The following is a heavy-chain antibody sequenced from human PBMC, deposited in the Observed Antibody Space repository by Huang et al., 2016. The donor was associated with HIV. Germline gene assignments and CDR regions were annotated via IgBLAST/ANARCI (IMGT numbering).Heavy chain of an antibody. Sequence: QVQLVQSGAEVKKSGSSVKVSCKASGGTFSRFGITWVRQAPGQGLEWRVGIIPILGTINYEQKFQGRVTITADEFTSTAHMELSRLRSGDTAVYYCAREFEYTSSDYAFDIWGQGTMVTVSS. CDR1: GGTFSRFG. CDR2: IIPILGTI. CDR3: AREFEYTSSDYAFDI. D-gene: IGHD1-26*01. V-gene: IGHV1-69*01. J-gene: IGHJ3*02.